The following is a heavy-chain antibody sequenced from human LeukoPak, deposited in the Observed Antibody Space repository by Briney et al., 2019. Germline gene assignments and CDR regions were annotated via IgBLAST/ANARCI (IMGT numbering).Heavy chain of an antibody. D-gene: IGHD6-13*01. V-gene: IGHV1-24*01. J-gene: IGHJ4*02. CDR2: FDPEDGET. CDR3: ATTPGYSSSWYFDY. CDR1: GYTLTELS. Sequence: ASVKASCKVSGYTLTELSMHWVRQAPGKGLEWMGGFDPEDGETIYAQKFQGRVTMTEDTSTDTAYMELSSLRSEDTAVYYCATTPGYSSSWYFDYWGQGTLVTVSS.